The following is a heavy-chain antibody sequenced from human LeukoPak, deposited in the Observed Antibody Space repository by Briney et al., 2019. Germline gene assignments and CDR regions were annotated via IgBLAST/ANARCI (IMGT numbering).Heavy chain of an antibody. V-gene: IGHV3-21*06. CDR3: LRGDRRDY. Sequence: SPGGSLRLSCAASGFTFSTSWMYWLRQGPGKGLEWVSSIDSSGGYMFYADSVKGRFIISRDNAKDSLYLQMNSLRVEDTAVYYCLRGDRRDYWGQGTLVTVSS. CDR1: GFTFSTSW. CDR2: IDSSGGYM. J-gene: IGHJ4*02.